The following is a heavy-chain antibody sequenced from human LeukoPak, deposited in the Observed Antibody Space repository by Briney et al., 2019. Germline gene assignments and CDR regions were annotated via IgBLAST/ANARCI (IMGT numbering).Heavy chain of an antibody. D-gene: IGHD1-26*01. CDR2: INHRGST. J-gene: IGHJ4*02. V-gene: IGHV4-34*01. Sequence: SETLSLTCALYGESLSKYYWTCIRQSPGKGLEWIGEINHRGSTNLNPSLKSRVTLSVDTSKHQFSLKLTSVTAADAAVYYCARSVGSTDYWGQGTLVTVSS. CDR1: GESLSKYY. CDR3: ARSVGSTDY.